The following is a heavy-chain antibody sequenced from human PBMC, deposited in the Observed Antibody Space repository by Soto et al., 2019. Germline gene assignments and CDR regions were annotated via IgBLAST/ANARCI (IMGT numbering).Heavy chain of an antibody. Sequence: SETLSLTCAVYGGSFSGYYWSWIRQPPGKGLEWIGEINHSGSTNYNPSHKSRVTISVDTSKNHFSLKLSSVTAEDTAVYYCASSPSYCSSTSCYDYWGQGTLVTVSS. CDR1: GGSFSGYY. CDR2: INHSGST. D-gene: IGHD2-2*01. CDR3: ASSPSYCSSTSCYDY. V-gene: IGHV4-34*01. J-gene: IGHJ4*02.